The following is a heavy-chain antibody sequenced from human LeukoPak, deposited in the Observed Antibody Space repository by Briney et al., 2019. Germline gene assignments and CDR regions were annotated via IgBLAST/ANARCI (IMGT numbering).Heavy chain of an antibody. CDR2: ISSSSNTI. D-gene: IGHD3-10*01. CDR3: ARLMAVRGGHYYYFMDV. V-gene: IGHV3-48*04. CDR1: GFTFNFYS. Sequence: PGGSLRLSCAASGFTFNFYSLHWVRQAPGKGLEWISYISSSSNTIHYADSVKGRFTISRDDARDSLYLQMTSLRAEDTAVYFCARLMAVRGGHYYYFMDVWGKGTTVTVSS. J-gene: IGHJ6*03.